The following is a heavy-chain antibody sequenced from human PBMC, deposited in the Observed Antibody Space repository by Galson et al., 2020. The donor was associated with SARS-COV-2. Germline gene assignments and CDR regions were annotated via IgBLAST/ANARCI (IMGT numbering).Heavy chain of an antibody. Sequence: ASETLSLTCTVSGGSISSYYWSWIRQPPGKGLEWIGYIYYSGSTNYNPSLKSRVTISVDTSKNQFSLKLSSVTAADTAVYYCARGFYDSSGYYSQYYYYGMDVWGQGTTVTVSS. J-gene: IGHJ6*02. V-gene: IGHV4-59*01. CDR1: GGSISSYY. CDR2: IYYSGST. CDR3: ARGFYDSSGYYSQYYYYGMDV. D-gene: IGHD3-22*01.